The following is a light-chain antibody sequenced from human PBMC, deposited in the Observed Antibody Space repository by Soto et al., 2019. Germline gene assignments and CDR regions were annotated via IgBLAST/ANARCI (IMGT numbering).Light chain of an antibody. V-gene: IGLV2-14*01. J-gene: IGLJ1*01. CDR2: EVN. CDR3: NSYTSGSTYV. CDR1: SSDVGGYNS. Sequence: HSVLTQPASVSGSPGQSITISCTGTSSDVGGYNSVSWYQQHPGKAPTLMIYEVNNRPSGVSNRFSGSKSGNTASLTISGLQAEDEADYYCNSYTSGSTYVFGTGTKVTVL.